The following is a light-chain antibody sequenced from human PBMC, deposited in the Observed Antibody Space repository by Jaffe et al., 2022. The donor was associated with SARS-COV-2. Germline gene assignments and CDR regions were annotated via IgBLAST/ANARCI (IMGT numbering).Light chain of an antibody. CDR1: SSNIGYNY. CDR3: GTWDASLNIGV. CDR2: DDT. Sequence: QSVLTQPPSVSAAPGQKVTISCSGSSSNIGYNYVSWYQQLPGTAPKLLIYDDTKRPSRIPDRFSGSKSGTSATLAITGLQTGDEADYYCGTWDASLNIGVFGGGTKLTVL. J-gene: IGLJ3*02. V-gene: IGLV1-51*01.